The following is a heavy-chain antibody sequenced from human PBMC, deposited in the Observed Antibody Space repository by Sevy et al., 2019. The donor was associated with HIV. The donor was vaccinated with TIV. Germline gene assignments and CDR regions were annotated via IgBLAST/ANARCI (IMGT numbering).Heavy chain of an antibody. V-gene: IGHV3-30-3*01. Sequence: GGSLRLSCAASGFTFSSYAMHWVRQAPGKGLEWVAVISYDGSNKYYADSVKGRFTISRDNSKNTLYLQMNSLRAEDTAVYYCARSGIAARSHQPGYGMDVWGQGTTVTVSS. J-gene: IGHJ6*02. CDR2: ISYDGSNK. CDR3: ARSGIAARSHQPGYGMDV. CDR1: GFTFSSYA. D-gene: IGHD6-6*01.